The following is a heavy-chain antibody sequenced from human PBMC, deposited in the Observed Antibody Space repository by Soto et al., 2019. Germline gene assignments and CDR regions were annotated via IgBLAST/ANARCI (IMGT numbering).Heavy chain of an antibody. Sequence: EVQLLESGGGLVQPGGSLRLSCAASGFTFSSYAMSWVRQAPGKGLEWVSVISGSGGSTYYADSVKGRFTISRDNSKNTMYLQMNSLRAEDTAVYYCAKGLAWLVLYGFDYWGQGTLVTVSS. J-gene: IGHJ4*02. CDR3: AKGLAWLVLYGFDY. CDR2: ISGSGGST. D-gene: IGHD6-19*01. V-gene: IGHV3-23*01. CDR1: GFTFSSYA.